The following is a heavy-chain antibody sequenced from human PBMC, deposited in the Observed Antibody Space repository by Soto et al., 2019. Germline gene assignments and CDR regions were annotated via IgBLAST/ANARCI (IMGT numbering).Heavy chain of an antibody. V-gene: IGHV3-23*04. J-gene: IGHJ4*02. Sequence: EVQLVESGGGLVQPGGSLRLSCAASGFTFSSYAMSWVRQAPGKGLEWVSAISGSGGSTYYAYSVKGRFTISRDNSKNTLYLQMNSLRAEDTAVYYCATLLNYDFWSYNFDYWGQGTLVTVSS. D-gene: IGHD3-3*01. CDR2: ISGSGGST. CDR1: GFTFSSYA. CDR3: ATLLNYDFWSYNFDY.